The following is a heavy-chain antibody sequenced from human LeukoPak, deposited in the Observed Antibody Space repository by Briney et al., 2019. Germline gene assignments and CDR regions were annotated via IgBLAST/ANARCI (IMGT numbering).Heavy chain of an antibody. CDR2: VFDSGRT. Sequence: SETLSLTCTVSGGSMTTHHWNWIRQTPGKGRWWIGYVFDSGRTKENPSLKSRVTLSADTSKNQLSLRLSSVTAADTAVYYCTTIKRGNIFGYFDFWGQGILVTVSS. CDR1: GGSMTTHH. CDR3: TTIKRGNIFGYFDF. V-gene: IGHV4-59*11. J-gene: IGHJ4*02. D-gene: IGHD5-18*01.